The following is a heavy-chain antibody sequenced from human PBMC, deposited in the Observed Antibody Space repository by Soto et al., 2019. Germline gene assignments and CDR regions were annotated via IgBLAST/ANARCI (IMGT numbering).Heavy chain of an antibody. CDR3: AKDYVVAAAGTYYYGMDV. J-gene: IGHJ6*02. V-gene: IGHV3-9*01. CDR2: ISWNSGSI. D-gene: IGHD6-13*01. Sequence: GGSLRLSCAASGFTFDDYPMHWVRQAPGKGLEWVSGISWNSGSIGYADSVKGRFTISRDNAKNSLYLQMNSLRAEDTALYYCAKDYVVAAAGTYYYGMDVWGQGTTVTVSS. CDR1: GFTFDDYP.